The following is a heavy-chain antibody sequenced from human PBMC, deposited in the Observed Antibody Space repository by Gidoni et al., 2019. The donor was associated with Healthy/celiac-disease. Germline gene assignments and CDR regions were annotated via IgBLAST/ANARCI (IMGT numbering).Heavy chain of an antibody. J-gene: IGHJ4*02. CDR1: GYTFTGYY. Sequence: QVQLVQSGAEGKKPGASVKGSCKASGYTFTGYYMHWVRQAPGQGLEWMGWINLNSGGTNYAQKFQGRVTMTRDTSISTAYMELSRLRSDDTAVYYCARELIVGATAIDYWGQGTLVTVSS. D-gene: IGHD1-26*01. CDR2: INLNSGGT. V-gene: IGHV1-2*02. CDR3: ARELIVGATAIDY.